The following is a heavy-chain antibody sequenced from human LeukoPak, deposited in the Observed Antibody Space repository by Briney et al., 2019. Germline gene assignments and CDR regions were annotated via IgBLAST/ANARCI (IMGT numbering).Heavy chain of an antibody. CDR2: ISGSGGST. Sequence: GGSLRLSCAASGFTFSSYAMSWVRQAPRKGLEWVSGISGSGGSTYYADSVKGRFTISRDNSKNTLYLQMNSLRAEDTAVYYCARPSTSGIAAAGLKYWGQGTLVTVSS. J-gene: IGHJ4*02. D-gene: IGHD6-13*01. V-gene: IGHV3-23*01. CDR3: ARPSTSGIAAAGLKY. CDR1: GFTFSSYA.